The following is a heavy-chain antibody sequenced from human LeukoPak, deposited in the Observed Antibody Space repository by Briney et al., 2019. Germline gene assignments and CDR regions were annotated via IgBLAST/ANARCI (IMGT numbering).Heavy chain of an antibody. V-gene: IGHV6-1*01. Sequence: SQTLSLTCAISGDSVSSNSAAWNWIRQSPSRGLEWLGRTYYRSKWYNDYAVSVKSRITINPDTSKNQFSLQLNSVTPEDTAVYYCARDRTFPTLDQGSNWSDPWGQGTLVTVSS. CDR2: TYYRSKWYN. CDR3: ARDRTFPTLDQGSNWSDP. D-gene: IGHD1-14*01. J-gene: IGHJ5*02. CDR1: GDSVSSNSAA.